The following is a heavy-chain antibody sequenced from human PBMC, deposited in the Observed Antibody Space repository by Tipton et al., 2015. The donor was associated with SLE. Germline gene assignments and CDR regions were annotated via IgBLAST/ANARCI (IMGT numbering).Heavy chain of an antibody. CDR2: ISGSGSSK. CDR3: AKDGTFTIFGVVITQYYMDV. J-gene: IGHJ6*03. D-gene: IGHD3-3*01. V-gene: IGHV3-48*01. Sequence: SLRLSCAASGFTFSSYSMNWVRQAPGKGLEWISYISGSGSSKYYADSVKGRFTISRDNAKNSLYLQMNSLRAEDTAVYYCAKDGTFTIFGVVITQYYMDVWGKGTTVTISS. CDR1: GFTFSSYS.